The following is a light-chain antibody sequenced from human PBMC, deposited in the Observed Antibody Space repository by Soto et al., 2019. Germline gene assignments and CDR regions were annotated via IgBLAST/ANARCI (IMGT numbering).Light chain of an antibody. Sequence: EIVMTQSPATLSVSPGERATLSCRASQSISSNLAWYQQKPGQAPRLLIYGASTRATGIPARFSGSGSGTEFTLTNTSLQSYDFAVYYCQQNNHWLWTFGQGTKVEIK. CDR3: QQNNHWLWT. J-gene: IGKJ1*01. CDR2: GAS. V-gene: IGKV3-15*01. CDR1: QSISSN.